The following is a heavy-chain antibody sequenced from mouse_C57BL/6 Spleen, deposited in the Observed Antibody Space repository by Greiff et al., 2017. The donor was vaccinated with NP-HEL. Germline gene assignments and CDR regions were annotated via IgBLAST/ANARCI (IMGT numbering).Heavy chain of an antibody. Sequence: QVQLKQPGAELVMPGASVKLSCKASGYTFTSYWMHWVKQRPGQGLEWIGEIDPSDSYTNYNQKFKGKSTLTVDKSSSTAYMPLSSLTSEDSAVYYCARSGGTAMDYWGQGTSVTVSS. J-gene: IGHJ4*01. V-gene: IGHV1-69*01. D-gene: IGHD3-1*01. CDR1: GYTFTSYW. CDR2: IDPSDSYT. CDR3: ARSGGTAMDY.